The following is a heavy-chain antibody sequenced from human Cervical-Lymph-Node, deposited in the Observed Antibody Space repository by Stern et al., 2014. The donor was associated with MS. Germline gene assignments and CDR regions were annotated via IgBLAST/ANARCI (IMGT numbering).Heavy chain of an antibody. D-gene: IGHD3-16*01. CDR2: INSDGSST. V-gene: IGHV3-74*03. Sequence: EVQLVESGGDLVQPGGSLRLSCAASGFTFSSYWMQWVRQAPGKVLVWVSHINSDGSSTTYADSVKGRFTTSRDNAKNTLYLQMDDLRAEDTAVYFCVRDNYGTDYWGQGTLVTVSS. CDR1: GFTFSSYW. CDR3: VRDNYGTDY. J-gene: IGHJ4*02.